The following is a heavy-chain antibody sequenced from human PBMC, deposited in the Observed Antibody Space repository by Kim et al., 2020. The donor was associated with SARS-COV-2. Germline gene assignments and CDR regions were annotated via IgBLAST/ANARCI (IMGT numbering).Heavy chain of an antibody. D-gene: IGHD3-10*01. V-gene: IGHV4-59*01. Sequence: SETLSLTCTVSGGSISSYYWSWIRQPPGKGLEWIGYIYYSGSTNYNPSLKSRVTISVDTSKNQFSLKLSSVTAADTAVYYCARARGRGMVRGVPTAGYYYYGMDVWGQGTTVTVSS. CDR2: IYYSGST. CDR1: GGSISSYY. CDR3: ARARGRGMVRGVPTAGYYYYGMDV. J-gene: IGHJ6*02.